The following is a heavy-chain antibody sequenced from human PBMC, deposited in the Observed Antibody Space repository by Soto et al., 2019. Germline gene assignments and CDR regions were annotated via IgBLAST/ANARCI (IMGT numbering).Heavy chain of an antibody. D-gene: IGHD4-4*01. V-gene: IGHV1-69*06. CDR3: ARDPRLQYYFDY. J-gene: IGHJ4*02. Sequence: GASVKVSCKASGGTFSSYAISWVRQAPGQGLEWMGGIIPIFGTANYAQKFQGRVTITADKSTSTAYMELSSLRSEDTTVYYCARDPRLQYYFDYWGQGTLVTVSS. CDR1: GGTFSSYA. CDR2: IIPIFGTA.